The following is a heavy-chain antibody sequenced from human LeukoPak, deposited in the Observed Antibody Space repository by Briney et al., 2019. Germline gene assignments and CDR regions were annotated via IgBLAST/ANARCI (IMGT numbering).Heavy chain of an antibody. CDR2: IKQDGSEK. CDR3: ARVRFVSSKAYFDY. J-gene: IGHJ4*02. V-gene: IGHV3-7*05. CDR1: GFTFSSYW. D-gene: IGHD3-16*02. Sequence: PGGSLRLSRAASGFTFSSYWMSWVRQAPGKGLEWVANIKQDGSEKYYVDSVKGRFTISRDNAKNSLYLQMNSLRAEDTAVYYCARVRFVSSKAYFDYWGQGTLVTASS.